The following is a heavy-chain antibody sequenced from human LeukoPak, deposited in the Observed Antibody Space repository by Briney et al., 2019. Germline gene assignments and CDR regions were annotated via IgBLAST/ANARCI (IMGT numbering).Heavy chain of an antibody. J-gene: IGHJ3*02. Sequence: QPGGSLRLSCAASGFTFSSYGMHWVRQAPGKGLEWVAVISYDGSNKCYADSVKGRFTISRDNSKNTLYLQMNSLRAEDTAVYYCAKESRGRAFDIWGQGTMVTVSS. V-gene: IGHV3-30*18. CDR3: AKESRGRAFDI. D-gene: IGHD3-16*01. CDR2: ISYDGSNK. CDR1: GFTFSSYG.